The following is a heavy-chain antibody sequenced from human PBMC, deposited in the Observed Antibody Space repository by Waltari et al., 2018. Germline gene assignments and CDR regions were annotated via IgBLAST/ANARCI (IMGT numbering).Heavy chain of an antibody. CDR3: AKSPQLLWSAYYYYGMDV. Sequence: SGFTFSNYAMNWVRQAPGKGPEWVSALSGGGGSKFYSDSVKGRFTISRDNSNNTLFLQMDNLRVEDTAVYYCAKSPQLLWSAYYYYGMDVWGQGTTVTVSS. CDR1: GFTFSNYA. D-gene: IGHD3-10*02. V-gene: IGHV3-23*01. J-gene: IGHJ6*02. CDR2: LSGGGGSK.